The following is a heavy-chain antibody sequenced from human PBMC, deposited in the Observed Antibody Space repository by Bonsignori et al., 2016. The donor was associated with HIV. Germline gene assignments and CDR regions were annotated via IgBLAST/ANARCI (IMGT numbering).Heavy chain of an antibody. CDR3: ASLVGPTRFDY. D-gene: IGHD2-15*01. V-gene: IGHV3-48*03. J-gene: IGHJ4*02. CDR1: GFTFSSYE. Sequence: GESLKISCAASGFTFSSYEMNWVRQAPGKGLEWVSYISTSGTTIYYAGSVKGRFTISRDNAKNSLYLQMNSLRAEDTAVYYCASLVGPTRFDYWGQGTLVTVSS. CDR2: ISTSGTTI.